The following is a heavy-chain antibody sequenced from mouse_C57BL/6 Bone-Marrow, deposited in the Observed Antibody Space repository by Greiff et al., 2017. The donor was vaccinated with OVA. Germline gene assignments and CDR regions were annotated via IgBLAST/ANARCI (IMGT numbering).Heavy chain of an antibody. V-gene: IGHV1-62-2*01. J-gene: IGHJ1*03. D-gene: IGHD1-1*01. Sequence: VQLQQSGAELVKPGASVKLSCKASGYTFTEYTIHWVKQRSGQGLEWIGWFYPGSGSIKYNEKFKDKATLTADKSSSTAYMQLSSLTSEDSAVYYCARPPYGSSYVGYFDGWGTGTTVTVSS. CDR1: GYTFTEYT. CDR3: ARPPYGSSYVGYFDG. CDR2: FYPGSGSI.